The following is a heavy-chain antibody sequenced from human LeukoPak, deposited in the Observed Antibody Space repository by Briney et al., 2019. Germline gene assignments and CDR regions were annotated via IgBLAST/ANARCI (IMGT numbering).Heavy chain of an antibody. CDR2: INPSGGST. CDR3: ARGELLWLGELPHAFDI. D-gene: IGHD3-10*01. J-gene: IGHJ3*02. V-gene: IGHV1-46*03. CDR1: GYTFTSYY. Sequence: ASVKVSCKASGYTFTSYYMHWVRQAPGQGLEWMGIINPSGGSTSYAQKFQGRVTMTRDTSTSTVYMELSSLRSEDTAVYYCARGELLWLGELPHAFDIWGQGTMVTVSS.